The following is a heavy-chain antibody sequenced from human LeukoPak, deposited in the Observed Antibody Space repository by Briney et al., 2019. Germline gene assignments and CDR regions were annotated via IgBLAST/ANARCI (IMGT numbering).Heavy chain of an antibody. Sequence: GGSLRLSCAASSYIFSDAWMNWARQAPGKGLGWVGRIETKAHGGTTKYAASVKGRFTISRDDAKNTLYLQMNRLKIEDTATYYCSTDPFYDSAGFAFWGQGTLVTVSS. CDR2: IETKAHGGTT. CDR1: SYIFSDAW. D-gene: IGHD5/OR15-5a*01. V-gene: IGHV3-15*07. CDR3: STDPFYDSAGFAF. J-gene: IGHJ4*02.